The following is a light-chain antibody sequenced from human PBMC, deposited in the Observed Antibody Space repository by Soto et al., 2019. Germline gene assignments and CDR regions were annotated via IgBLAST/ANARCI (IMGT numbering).Light chain of an antibody. Sequence: EIVLTPSPGALSLYPGERATLSCRTTQSVSSSYLAWYQQNPGQAPRLLIYGASSRATGIPDRFSGSGSGTDFTLTISRLEPEDFALYFCQQYGSSPLTFGGGTKVDIK. CDR2: GAS. J-gene: IGKJ4*01. V-gene: IGKV3-20*01. CDR3: QQYGSSPLT. CDR1: QSVSSSY.